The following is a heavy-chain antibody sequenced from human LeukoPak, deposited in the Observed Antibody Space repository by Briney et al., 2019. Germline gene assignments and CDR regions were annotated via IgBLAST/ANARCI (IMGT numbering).Heavy chain of an antibody. D-gene: IGHD2-21*02. CDR3: ARGGGDYYYYYGMDV. CDR2: IYYSGST. CDR1: GGSISSYY. J-gene: IGHJ6*02. V-gene: IGHV4-59*01. Sequence: NPSETLSLTCTVSGGSISSYYWSWIRQPPGKGLEWIGYIYYSGSTNYNPSLKSRVTISVDTSKNQFSLKLSSVTAADTAVYYCARGGGDYYYYYGMDVWGQGTTVTVSS.